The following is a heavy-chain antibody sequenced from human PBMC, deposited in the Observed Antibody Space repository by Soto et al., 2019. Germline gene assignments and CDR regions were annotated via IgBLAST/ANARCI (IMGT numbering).Heavy chain of an antibody. CDR2: IYWNDDK. V-gene: IGHV2-5*01. J-gene: IGHJ4*02. CDR1: GFSLRTTGVG. CDR3: IHGTDYFDY. Sequence: QITLKESGPTLVKPTQTLTLTCSFSGFSLRTTGVGVGWIRQPPGKALEWLALIYWNDDKRYSPSLKNSFTITKDTSKNQVVLTMTNMDTVDTATYYCIHGTDYFDYWGQGVLVTVSS.